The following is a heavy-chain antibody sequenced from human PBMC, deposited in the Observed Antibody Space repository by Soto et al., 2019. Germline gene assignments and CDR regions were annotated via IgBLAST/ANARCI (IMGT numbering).Heavy chain of an antibody. D-gene: IGHD3-3*01. V-gene: IGHV4-4*02. CDR3: ARRTYYDFWSGYSSRDYYYYGMDV. J-gene: IGHJ6*02. CDR2: IYHSGST. Sequence: SETLSLTCAFSCGSIISSNWWSWVRQPPGKGLEWIGEIYHSGSTNYNPSLKSRVTISVDKSKNQFSLKLSSVTAADTAVYYCARRTYYDFWSGYSSRDYYYYGMDVWGQGTTVTVSS. CDR1: CGSIISSNW.